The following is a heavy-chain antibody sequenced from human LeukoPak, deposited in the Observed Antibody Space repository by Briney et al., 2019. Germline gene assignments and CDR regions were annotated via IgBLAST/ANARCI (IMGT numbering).Heavy chain of an antibody. V-gene: IGHV1-2*02. J-gene: IGHJ4*02. D-gene: IGHD5-18*01. Sequence: ASVKVSCKASGYTFTGYYMHWVRQAPGQGLEWMGWINPNSGGTNYAQKFQGRVTMTRDTSISTAYMELSRLRSDDTAVYYCARGAAMARGEFDYWGQGTPVTVSS. CDR1: GYTFTGYY. CDR2: INPNSGGT. CDR3: ARGAAMARGEFDY.